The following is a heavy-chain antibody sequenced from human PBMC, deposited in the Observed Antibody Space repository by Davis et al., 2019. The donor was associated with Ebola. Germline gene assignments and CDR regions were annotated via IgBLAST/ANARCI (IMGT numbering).Heavy chain of an antibody. CDR1: GGSVSSGSYY. J-gene: IGHJ4*02. CDR2: IYYSGST. V-gene: IGHV4-61*01. CDR3: ANLDYGGNSGLDY. Sequence: MPSETLSLTCTVSGGSVSSGSYYWSWIRQPPGKGLEWIGYIYYSGSTNYNPSLKSRVTISVDTSKNQFSLKLSSVTAADTAVYYCANLDYGGNSGLDYWGQGTLVTVSS. D-gene: IGHD4-23*01.